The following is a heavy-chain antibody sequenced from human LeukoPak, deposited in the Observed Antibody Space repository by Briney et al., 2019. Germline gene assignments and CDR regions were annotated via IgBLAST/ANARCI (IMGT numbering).Heavy chain of an antibody. D-gene: IGHD2/OR15-2a*01. CDR3: VSFYETY. CDR2: INSDGSWT. CDR1: GFTFSGHW. V-gene: IGHV3-74*01. J-gene: IGHJ4*02. Sequence: GGSLRLSCAASGFTFSGHWMTWVRQAPGKGLVWVSHINSDGSWTSYADSVKGRFTISKDNAKNTVYLQMNSLRAEDTAVYYCVSFYETYWGRGTLVTVSS.